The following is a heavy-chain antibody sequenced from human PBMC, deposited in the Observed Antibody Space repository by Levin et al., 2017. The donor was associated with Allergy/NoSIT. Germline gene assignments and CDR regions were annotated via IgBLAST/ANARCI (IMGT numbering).Heavy chain of an antibody. J-gene: IGHJ5*02. Sequence: GESLKISCAASGFTFSSYAMSWVRQAPGKGLEWVSAISGSGGSTYYADSVKGRFTISRDNSKNTLYLQMNSLRAEDTAVYYCAKAGSSWYAGWFDPWGQGTLVTVSS. CDR1: GFTFSSYA. D-gene: IGHD6-13*01. CDR2: ISGSGGST. CDR3: AKAGSSWYAGWFDP. V-gene: IGHV3-23*01.